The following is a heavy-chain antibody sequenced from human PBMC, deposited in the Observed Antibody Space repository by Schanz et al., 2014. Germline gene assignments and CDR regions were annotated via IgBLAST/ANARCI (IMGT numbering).Heavy chain of an antibody. CDR1: GFTFSSFA. CDR2: ISDNGGTT. Sequence: EVHLLESGGALVQPGGSLRLSCAASGFTFSSFAMSWVRQAPGKGLEWVSAISDNGGTTFYADSVKGRFTISRDNSKNTLYLQVNTLTTDDTAVYYCAKARHCDTFTCHRGLLDSWGQGTLVTVSS. D-gene: IGHD2-21*01. J-gene: IGHJ4*02. V-gene: IGHV3-23*01. CDR3: AKARHCDTFTCHRGLLDS.